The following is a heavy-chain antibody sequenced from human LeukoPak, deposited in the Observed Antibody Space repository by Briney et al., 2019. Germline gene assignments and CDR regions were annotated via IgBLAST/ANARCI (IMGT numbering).Heavy chain of an antibody. V-gene: IGHV4-61*02. Sequence: PSQTLSLTCTVSGGSISSGSYYWSWIRQPPGKGLEWIGRIYTSGSTNYNPSLKSRVTISVDTSKNQFSLKLSSVTAADTAVYYCARGPPMCSSTSCFPDAFDIWGQGTMVTVSS. CDR3: ARGPPMCSSTSCFPDAFDI. CDR1: GGSISSGSYY. J-gene: IGHJ3*02. CDR2: IYTSGST. D-gene: IGHD2-2*01.